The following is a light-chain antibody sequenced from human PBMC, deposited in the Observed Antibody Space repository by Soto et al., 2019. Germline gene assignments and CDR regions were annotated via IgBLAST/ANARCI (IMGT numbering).Light chain of an antibody. J-gene: IGKJ4*01. CDR1: QSISSW. Sequence: DIQMTQSPSTLSASVGDRVTITCRASQSISSWLAWYQQKPGKAPKLLIYKASSLESGVPSRFSGSGSGTEFTLTITSLQPDDFAIYYCQQYKSFSLTFGEGTNVEIK. CDR2: KAS. CDR3: QQYKSFSLT. V-gene: IGKV1-5*03.